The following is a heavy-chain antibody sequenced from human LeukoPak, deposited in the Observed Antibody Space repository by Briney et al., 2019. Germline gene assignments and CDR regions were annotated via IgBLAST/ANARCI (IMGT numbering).Heavy chain of an antibody. Sequence: SETLSLTCTVSGGSISNYYWSWIRQPPGKGPEWIGYIYYSGSTDYNPSLKSRVTISIDTSKNQFSLKLSSVTAADTAVYYCARDEWGNNWFDPWGQGTLVTVSS. CDR3: ARDEWGNNWFDP. J-gene: IGHJ5*02. V-gene: IGHV4-59*01. CDR2: IYYSGST. D-gene: IGHD1-26*01. CDR1: GGSISNYY.